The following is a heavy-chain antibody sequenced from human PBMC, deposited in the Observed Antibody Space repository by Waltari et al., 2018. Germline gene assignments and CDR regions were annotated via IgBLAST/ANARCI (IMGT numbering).Heavy chain of an antibody. J-gene: IGHJ6*02. Sequence: QLQLQESGPGLVKPSETLSLTCTVSGGSISSSSYYWGWIRQPPGKGLEWIGSIYYSGRTYYNPSLKSRVTISVDTSKNQFSLKLSSVTAADTAVYYCARRGQWLVYGMDVWGQGTTVTVSS. D-gene: IGHD6-19*01. V-gene: IGHV4-39*01. CDR1: GGSISSSSYY. CDR2: IYYSGRT. CDR3: ARRGQWLVYGMDV.